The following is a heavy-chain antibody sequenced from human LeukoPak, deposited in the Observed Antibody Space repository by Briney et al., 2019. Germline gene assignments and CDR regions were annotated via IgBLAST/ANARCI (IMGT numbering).Heavy chain of an antibody. D-gene: IGHD1-20*01. CDR1: GFTFSNAW. J-gene: IGHJ4*02. V-gene: IGHV3-15*01. CDR2: IKSKTDGGTT. CDR3: TTASMYNWNYVYY. Sequence: GGSLRLSCAASGFTFSNAWMSWVRQAPGKGLEWVGRIKSKTDGGTTDYAAPVKGRFTISRDDSKNTLYLQMNSLKTEDTAVYYCTTASMYNWNYVYYWGQGTLVTVSS.